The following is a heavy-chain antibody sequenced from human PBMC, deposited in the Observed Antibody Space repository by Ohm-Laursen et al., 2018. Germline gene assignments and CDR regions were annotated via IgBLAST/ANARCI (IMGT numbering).Heavy chain of an antibody. CDR3: AKDWEQNRHGSSADY. CDR1: GFTFSSYA. CDR2: ISGGGGGT. Sequence: GSLRLSCSASGFTFSSYAMTWVRQAPGKGLEWVSGISGGGGGTYYADSVKGRFTISRDNSKNTLYLQMNSLRAEDTAVYYCAKDWEQNRHGSSADYWGQGTLVTVSS. J-gene: IGHJ4*02. V-gene: IGHV3-23*01. D-gene: IGHD1-26*01.